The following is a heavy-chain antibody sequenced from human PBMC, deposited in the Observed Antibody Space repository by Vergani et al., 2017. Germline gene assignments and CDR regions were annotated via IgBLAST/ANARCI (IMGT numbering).Heavy chain of an antibody. J-gene: IGHJ4*02. D-gene: IGHD3-22*01. CDR2: IIPIFGTA. CDR1: GDTFKNYA. V-gene: IGHV1-69*01. CDR3: ASGYYYVISGDFY. Sequence: QVLLVQSGAEVKKPGSSVKVSCKASGDTFKNYAISWVRQAPGQGLEWMGGIIPIFGTANYAQKYQGRVTIPADESTSTDYMELSSLRSEDTAVYYFASGYYYVISGDFYWGQGTLVTVSA.